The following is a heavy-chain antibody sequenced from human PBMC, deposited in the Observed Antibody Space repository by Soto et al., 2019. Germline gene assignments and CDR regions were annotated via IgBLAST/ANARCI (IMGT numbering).Heavy chain of an antibody. CDR3: ARVPVAVAATEDYYGLDV. CDR1: GVSITSYY. V-gene: IGHV4-4*07. CDR2: INTDGLS. J-gene: IGHJ6*02. Sequence: SETLSLTCSVSGVSITSYYWSWIRQSAGGGLEWMGRINTDGLSTYSPSFNRRLTMSLDTSKNQDSLRLISVPAADTAVYFCARVPVAVAATEDYYGLDVWGQGTTVTVSS. D-gene: IGHD2-15*01.